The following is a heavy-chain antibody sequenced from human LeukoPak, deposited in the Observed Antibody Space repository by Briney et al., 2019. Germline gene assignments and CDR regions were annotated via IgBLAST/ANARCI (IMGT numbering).Heavy chain of an antibody. CDR2: ISGSGGNT. Sequence: GGSLRLSCAASGFTFSSYAMSWVRQAPGKGLEWVSGISGSGGNTYYADSVKGRFTISRDNSKNTLYVQVNSLGTEDTAAYYCAKGSYYDSSGSFYFDYWGQGTLVTVSS. J-gene: IGHJ4*02. CDR1: GFTFSSYA. CDR3: AKGSYYDSSGSFYFDY. V-gene: IGHV3-23*01. D-gene: IGHD3-22*01.